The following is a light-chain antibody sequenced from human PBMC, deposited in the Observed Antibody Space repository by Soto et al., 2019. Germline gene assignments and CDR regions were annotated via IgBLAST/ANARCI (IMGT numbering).Light chain of an antibody. Sequence: DIVMTQSPDSLAVSLGERATINYKSSQSVLYSSNNKNYLAWYQQKPGQPPKLLIYWASTRESGVPDRFSGSGSRTDFTLTISSLQAEDVAVYYCQQYYSTPYTFGQGTKLEIK. CDR3: QQYYSTPYT. V-gene: IGKV4-1*01. CDR2: WAS. CDR1: QSVLYSSNNKNY. J-gene: IGKJ2*01.